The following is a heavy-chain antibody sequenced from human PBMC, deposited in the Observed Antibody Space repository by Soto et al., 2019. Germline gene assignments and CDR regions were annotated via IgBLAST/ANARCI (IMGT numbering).Heavy chain of an antibody. CDR3: ARRRAYGSGSYDAFDI. CDR1: GYSFTSYW. Sequence: GESLKISCKGSGYSFTSYWIGWVRQMPGKGLECMGIIYPGDSDTRYSPSFQGQVTISADKSISTAYLQWSSLKASDTAMYYCARRRAYGSGSYDAFDIWGQGTMVTVSS. D-gene: IGHD3-10*01. CDR2: IYPGDSDT. J-gene: IGHJ3*02. V-gene: IGHV5-51*01.